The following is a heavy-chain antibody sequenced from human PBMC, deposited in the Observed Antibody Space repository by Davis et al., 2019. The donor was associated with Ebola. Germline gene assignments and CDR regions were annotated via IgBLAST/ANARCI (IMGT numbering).Heavy chain of an antibody. CDR2: INHSGST. Sequence: MPSETLSLTCAVYGGSFSGYSWSWIRQPPGKGLEWIGEINHSGSTNYNPSLKSRVTISADTSKNQFSLKLSSVTAADTAVYYCARVYRGAYSSSWYGGLYWGQGTLVTVSS. J-gene: IGHJ4*02. D-gene: IGHD6-13*01. CDR1: GGSFSGYS. CDR3: ARVYRGAYSSSWYGGLY. V-gene: IGHV4-34*01.